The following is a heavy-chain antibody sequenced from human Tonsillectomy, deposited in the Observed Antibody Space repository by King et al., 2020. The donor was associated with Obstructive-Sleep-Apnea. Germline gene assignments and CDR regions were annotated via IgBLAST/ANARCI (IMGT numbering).Heavy chain of an antibody. CDR2: IYSSGST. J-gene: IGHJ3*02. CDR3: ARWRINLGYCSSTSCYKSAFDI. V-gene: IGHV4-4*07. CDR1: GGSISSYY. Sequence: VQLQESGPGLVKPSETLSLTCTASGGSISSYYWSWIRQPAGKGLEWIGRIYSSGSTNYNPPLKSRVTMSVDTSKNQFSLKLSSVTAADTAVYYCARWRINLGYCSSTSCYKSAFDIWGQGTRVTVSS. D-gene: IGHD2-2*02.